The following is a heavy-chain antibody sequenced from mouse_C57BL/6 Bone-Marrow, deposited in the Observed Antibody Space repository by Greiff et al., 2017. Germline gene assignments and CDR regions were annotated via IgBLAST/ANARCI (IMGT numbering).Heavy chain of an antibody. CDR1: GYAFSSSW. D-gene: IGHD2-4*01. Sequence: QVQLQQSGPELVKPGASVKISCKASGYAFSSSWMNWVKQRPGKGLEWIGRIYPGDGATNYTGKFKGKATLTAAKSSSTAYMQLSSLTSEDSAVYVWARFDYDYGLAYWGQGTLVTVSA. V-gene: IGHV1-82*01. J-gene: IGHJ3*01. CDR2: IYPGDGAT. CDR3: ARFDYDYGLAY.